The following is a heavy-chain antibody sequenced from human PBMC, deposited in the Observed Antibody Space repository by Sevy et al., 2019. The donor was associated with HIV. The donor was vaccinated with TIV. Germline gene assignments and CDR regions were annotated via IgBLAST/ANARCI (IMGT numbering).Heavy chain of an antibody. V-gene: IGHV4-39*01. CDR2: INYSGST. CDR3: AGPTLTYSSGWSYYDS. J-gene: IGHJ4*02. CDR1: PASISSSGYY. Sequence: SETLSLTCTISPASISSSGYYWGWIRQPPGKGLEWIASINYSGSTFYNPSLKSRVTISSDTSKNQFSLKLNSVTAADTAIYYCAGPTLTYSSGWSYYDSWGQGTVVTVSS. D-gene: IGHD6-19*01.